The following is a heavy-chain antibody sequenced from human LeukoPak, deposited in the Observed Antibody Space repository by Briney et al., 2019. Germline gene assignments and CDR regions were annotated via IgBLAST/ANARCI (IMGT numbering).Heavy chain of an antibody. CDR3: ARVALGATIGDYYYYMDV. CDR2: INHSGST. CDR1: GGSFSGYY. V-gene: IGHV4-34*01. J-gene: IGHJ6*03. D-gene: IGHD5-12*01. Sequence: SETLSLTCAVYGGSFSGYYWSWIRQPPGKGLEWIGEINHSGSTNYNPSLKSRVTISVDTSKNQFSLKLSSVTAADTAVYYCARVALGATIGDYYYYMDVWGKGTTVTVSS.